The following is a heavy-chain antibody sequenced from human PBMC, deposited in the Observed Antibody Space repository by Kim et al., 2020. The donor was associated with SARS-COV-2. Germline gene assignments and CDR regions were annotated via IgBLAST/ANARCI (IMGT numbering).Heavy chain of an antibody. Sequence: SVKVSCKASGGTFSSYAISWVRQAPGQGLEWMGGIIPIFGTANYAQKFQGRVTITADESTSTAYMELSSLRSEDTAVYYCARGYPRLSTMIDYYGMDVWGQVTTVTVSS. CDR2: IIPIFGTA. CDR1: GGTFSSYA. J-gene: IGHJ6*02. D-gene: IGHD3-22*01. V-gene: IGHV1-69*13. CDR3: ARGYPRLSTMIDYYGMDV.